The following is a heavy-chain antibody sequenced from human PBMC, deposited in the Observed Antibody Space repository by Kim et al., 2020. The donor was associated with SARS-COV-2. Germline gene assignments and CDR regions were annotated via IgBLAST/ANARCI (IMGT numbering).Heavy chain of an antibody. Sequence: DTYNPGSAKGRFTISRENAKNSLYLQMNSLRAGDTAVYYCARGSYGSFDYWGQGTLVTVSS. CDR2: DT. J-gene: IGHJ4*02. V-gene: IGHV3-13*01. D-gene: IGHD1-26*01. CDR3: ARGSYGSFDY.